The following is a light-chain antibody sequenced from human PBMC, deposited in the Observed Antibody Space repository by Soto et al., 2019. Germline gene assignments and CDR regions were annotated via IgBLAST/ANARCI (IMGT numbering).Light chain of an antibody. CDR1: NTDVENYNF. V-gene: IGLV2-23*01. Sequence: QSALTQPASVSGSPGQSITIACTGINTDVENYNFVSWYQHHPGKAPKLMIYEDYKRPSGVSNRFSGSKSGNTASLTISGRQNEEEADYYCCSPGGFNTTHVFATGTKLTVL. CDR3: CSPGGFNTTHV. CDR2: EDY. J-gene: IGLJ1*01.